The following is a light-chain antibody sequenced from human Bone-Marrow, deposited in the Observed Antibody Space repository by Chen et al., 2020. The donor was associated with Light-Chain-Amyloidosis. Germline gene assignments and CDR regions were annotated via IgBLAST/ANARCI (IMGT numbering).Light chain of an antibody. V-gene: IGLV3-25*03. CDR2: RDT. Sequence: SYELTQPPSVSVSPGQTARITCSGDDLPTKYAYWYQQKPGPAPLLVIHRDTERPSGISERFSVYSSGTTATLTISGVQAEDEADYHCQSADSSGTYEVIFGGGTKLTVL. CDR1: DLPTKY. J-gene: IGLJ2*01. CDR3: QSADSSGTYEVI.